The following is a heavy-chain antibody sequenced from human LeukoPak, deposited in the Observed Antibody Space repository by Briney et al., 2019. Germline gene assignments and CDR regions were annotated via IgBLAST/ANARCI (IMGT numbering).Heavy chain of an antibody. CDR3: ARERVTGTSYYYYYGMDV. V-gene: IGHV3-33*01. J-gene: IGHJ6*02. Sequence: PGGSLRLSCAASGFTFSSYAMHWVRQASGKGLEWVAVIWHDGSNKYYAASVKGRFTVSRDNSKNTLYLQINSLRAEDTAVYYCARERVTGTSYYYYYGMDVRGQGTTVTVSS. D-gene: IGHD6-19*01. CDR2: IWHDGSNK. CDR1: GFTFSSYA.